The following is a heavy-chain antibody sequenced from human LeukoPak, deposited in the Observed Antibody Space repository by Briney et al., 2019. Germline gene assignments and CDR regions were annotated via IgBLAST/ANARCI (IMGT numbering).Heavy chain of an antibody. D-gene: IGHD2-8*01. CDR1: RFTFSSYE. J-gene: IGHJ4*02. Sequence: RPGGSLRLSCAASRFTFSSYEMNWVRQAPGKGLEWVSYISSSGSITYYADSVKGRFTISRDNAKNSLDLRMNSLRAEDTAVYYCARGLYLMGPGYFDYWGQGTLVTVSS. CDR2: ISSSGSIT. V-gene: IGHV3-48*03. CDR3: ARGLYLMGPGYFDY.